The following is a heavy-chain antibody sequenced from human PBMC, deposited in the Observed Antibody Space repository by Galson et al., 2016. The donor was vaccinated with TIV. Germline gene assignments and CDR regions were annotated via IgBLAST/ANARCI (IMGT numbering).Heavy chain of an antibody. CDR2: ISHDGNNK. V-gene: IGHV3-30-3*01. Sequence: SLRLSCAASGFTFSSYTFHWVRQTPGKGLEWVAIISHDGNNKDFADPVQGRFTISRDSSKNTVFLQMNSLRLEDTAVYYCTRDGRGNWKYVDYFGYWGQGVLVTVSS. J-gene: IGHJ4*02. D-gene: IGHD1-7*01. CDR1: GFTFSSYT. CDR3: TRDGRGNWKYVDYFGY.